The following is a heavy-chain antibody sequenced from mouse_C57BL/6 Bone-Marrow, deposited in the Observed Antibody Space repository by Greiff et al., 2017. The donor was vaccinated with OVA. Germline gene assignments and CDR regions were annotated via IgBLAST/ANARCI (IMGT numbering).Heavy chain of an antibody. V-gene: IGHV5-17*01. CDR3: ARIDSL. CDR2: ISSGSSTI. J-gene: IGHJ4*01. Sequence: EVQVVESGGGLVKPGGSLKLSCAASGFTFSDYGMHWVRQAPEKGLEWVAYISSGSSTIYYAAKVKGRFTSSRDNGKNTLLLQMTSLRSEDTAMYYCARIDSLWGQGTSVTVSS. D-gene: IGHD6-2*01. CDR1: GFTFSDYG.